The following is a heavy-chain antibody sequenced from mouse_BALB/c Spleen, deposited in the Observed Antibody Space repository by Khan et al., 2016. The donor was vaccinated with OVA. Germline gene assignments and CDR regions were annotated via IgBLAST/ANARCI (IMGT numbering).Heavy chain of an antibody. Sequence: QIQLVQSGAELAKPGASVKMSCKASGYTFTSYWMHWVKQRPGQGLEWIGYINPSTGYTEYNQKFKDKATLTADKSSSTAYMQLSSLTSEDSAVYDCANHGSSSAWFTYWGQGTLVTVSA. CDR1: GYTFTSYW. CDR2: INPSTGYT. CDR3: ANHGSSSAWFTY. V-gene: IGHV1-7*01. J-gene: IGHJ3*01. D-gene: IGHD1-1*01.